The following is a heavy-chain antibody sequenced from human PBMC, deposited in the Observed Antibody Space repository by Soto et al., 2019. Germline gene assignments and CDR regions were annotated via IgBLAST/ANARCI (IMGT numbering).Heavy chain of an antibody. J-gene: IGHJ6*02. Sequence: PGESLKISCKGSGYSFTTYWIGWVRQMPGKGLEWMGIIYPGDSDTRYSPSFQGQVTISADKSISTAYLQWSSLKASDTALYYCARHTESGIAAATSYYYYGMDVWGQGTTVTVSS. D-gene: IGHD6-25*01. CDR3: ARHTESGIAAATSYYYYGMDV. CDR2: IYPGDSDT. V-gene: IGHV5-51*01. CDR1: GYSFTTYW.